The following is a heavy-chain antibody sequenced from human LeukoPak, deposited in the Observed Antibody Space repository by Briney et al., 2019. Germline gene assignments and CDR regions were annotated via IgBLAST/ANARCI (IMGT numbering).Heavy chain of an antibody. Sequence: GGSLRLSCAASGFMFSSNWMSWVRQAPGKGLEWVSSISSSSSYIYYADSVKGRFTISRDNAKNSLYLQMNSLRAEDTAVYYCARDPLELRLAPFDYWGQGTLVTVSS. D-gene: IGHD5-24*01. CDR2: ISSSSSYI. V-gene: IGHV3-21*01. CDR3: ARDPLELRLAPFDY. J-gene: IGHJ4*02. CDR1: GFMFSSNW.